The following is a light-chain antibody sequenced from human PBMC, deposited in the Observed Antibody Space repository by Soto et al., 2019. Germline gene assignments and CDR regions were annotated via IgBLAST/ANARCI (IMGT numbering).Light chain of an antibody. Sequence: QSVLTQPASVSGSPGQSITISCTGTSSDVGGYNYVSWYQHHPGKAPKVIIYEVSSRPSGVSSRFSGSKSGNTASLTISGLQAEDEPDYFCSSYTSSSTLVFGGGTQLTVL. CDR1: SSDVGGYNY. CDR3: SSYTSSSTLV. V-gene: IGLV2-14*01. CDR2: EVS. J-gene: IGLJ3*02.